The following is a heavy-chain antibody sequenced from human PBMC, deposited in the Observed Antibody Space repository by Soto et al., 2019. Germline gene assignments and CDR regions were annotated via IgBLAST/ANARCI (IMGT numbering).Heavy chain of an antibody. J-gene: IGHJ6*02. V-gene: IGHV1-69*13. Sequence: SVKVSCKASGGTFSSYAISWVRQAPGQGLEWMGGIIPIFGTANYAQKFQGRVTITADESTSTAYMELSSLRSEDTAMYYCAGNWNEYYYYGMDVWGQGTTVTVSS. CDR2: IIPIFGTA. CDR1: GGTFSSYA. CDR3: AGNWNEYYYYGMDV. D-gene: IGHD1-20*01.